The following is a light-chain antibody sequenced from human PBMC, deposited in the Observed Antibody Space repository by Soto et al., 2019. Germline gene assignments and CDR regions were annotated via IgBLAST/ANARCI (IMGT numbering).Light chain of an antibody. CDR3: QQYESFPRT. Sequence: DIQMTQSPSTLSASVGDRVTITCRASQSINNWLAWYQQKPGKAPTLFIFKASTLESGVPSRFSGSGSGTEFTISISSLQPDDFATYFCQQYESFPRTFGQGTKVEIK. CDR1: QSINNW. V-gene: IGKV1-5*03. J-gene: IGKJ1*01. CDR2: KAS.